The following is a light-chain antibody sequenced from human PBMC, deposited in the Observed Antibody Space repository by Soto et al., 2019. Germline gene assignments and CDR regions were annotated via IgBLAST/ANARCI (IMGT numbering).Light chain of an antibody. CDR3: QKYNSYPWT. J-gene: IGKJ1*01. V-gene: IGKV1-5*03. CDR1: QSISSW. CDR2: KAS. Sequence: DIQMTQSPSTLSASVGDRVTITCRASQSISSWLAWYQQKPGKAPKLLIYKASSLESGVPSRFSGSGSGTEFTLTISRLQPYDFATYYCQKYNSYPWTFGQGTKVEIK.